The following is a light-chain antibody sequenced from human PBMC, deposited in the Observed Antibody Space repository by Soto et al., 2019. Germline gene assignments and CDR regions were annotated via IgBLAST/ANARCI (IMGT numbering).Light chain of an antibody. J-gene: IGKJ1*01. CDR2: RAS. Sequence: DIQMTQFPSTLSASVGDRVTITCRASQSVDTWLAWYQQKPGKAPSLLIYRASSLESGVPSRFSGSGSGKEFTLTIRSLQPDDFATYYCQQYNNYPRTFGQGTKVEVK. CDR3: QQYNNYPRT. V-gene: IGKV1-5*03. CDR1: QSVDTW.